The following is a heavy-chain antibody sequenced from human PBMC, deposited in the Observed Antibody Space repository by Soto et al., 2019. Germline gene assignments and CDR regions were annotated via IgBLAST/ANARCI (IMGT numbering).Heavy chain of an antibody. V-gene: IGHV4-39*01. CDR2: IYYSGST. J-gene: IGHJ6*02. D-gene: IGHD3-10*01. CDR1: GGSISSSSYY. Sequence: SETLSLTCTVSGGSISSSSYYWGWIRQPPGKGLEWIGSIYYSGSTYYNPSLKSRVTISVDTSKNQFSLKLGSVTAADTAVYYCARLLRSGSGSYYNPDYYYYGMDVWGQGTTVTVSS. CDR3: ARLLRSGSGSYYNPDYYYYGMDV.